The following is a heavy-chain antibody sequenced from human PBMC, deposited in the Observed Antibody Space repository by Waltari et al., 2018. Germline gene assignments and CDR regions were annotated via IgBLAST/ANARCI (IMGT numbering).Heavy chain of an antibody. CDR3: ARAGLGELSLAY. D-gene: IGHD3-16*02. Sequence: VQLVQSGAEVKKPGASVKVSCKASGYTFTSYAMHWVRQMPGKGLEWMGIIYPGDSDTRYSPSFQGQVTISADKSISTAYLQWSSLKASDTAMYYCARAGLGELSLAYWGQGTLVTVSS. J-gene: IGHJ4*02. CDR1: GYTFTSYA. V-gene: IGHV5-51*01. CDR2: IYPGDSDT.